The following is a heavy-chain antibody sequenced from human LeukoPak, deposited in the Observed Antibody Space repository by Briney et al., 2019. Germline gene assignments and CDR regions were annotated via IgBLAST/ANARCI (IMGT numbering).Heavy chain of an antibody. Sequence: PSETLSLTCNVSGGSITTSSFYWGWIRQTPGKGLEWIGTFYYTGDTYYNRSLKSRATIAVDTSKDQFFLALSSVTAADTAVYYCVRAVGAVAGPGDWYDAWGQGTLVTVSS. CDR2: FYYTGDT. D-gene: IGHD6-19*01. CDR3: VRAVGAVAGPGDWYDA. V-gene: IGHV4-39*01. CDR1: GGSITTSSFY. J-gene: IGHJ5*02.